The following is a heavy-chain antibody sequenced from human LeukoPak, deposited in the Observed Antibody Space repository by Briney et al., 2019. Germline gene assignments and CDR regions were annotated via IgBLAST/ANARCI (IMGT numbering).Heavy chain of an antibody. CDR2: IYHSGST. V-gene: IGHV4-30-2*01. Sequence: SETLSLTCTVSGGSISSGGYYWSWIRQPPGRGLEWIGYIYHSGSTYYNPSLKSRVTISVDRSKNQFSLKLSSVTAADTAVYYCAREVSLIIAVAGTTHYFDYWGQGTLVTVSS. D-gene: IGHD6-19*01. CDR1: GGSISSGGYY. CDR3: AREVSLIIAVAGTTHYFDY. J-gene: IGHJ4*02.